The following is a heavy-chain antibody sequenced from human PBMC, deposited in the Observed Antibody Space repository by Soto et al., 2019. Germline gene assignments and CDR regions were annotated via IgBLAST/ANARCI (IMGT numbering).Heavy chain of an antibody. Sequence: SVKVSCKASGGTFSSYAISWVRQAPGQGLEWMGGIIPIFGTANYAQKFQGRVTITADESTSTAYMELSSLRSEDTAVYYCARDPAAAASAWFDPWGQGTLVTVSS. CDR3: ARDPAAAASAWFDP. CDR2: IIPIFGTA. V-gene: IGHV1-69*13. J-gene: IGHJ5*02. CDR1: GGTFSSYA. D-gene: IGHD6-13*01.